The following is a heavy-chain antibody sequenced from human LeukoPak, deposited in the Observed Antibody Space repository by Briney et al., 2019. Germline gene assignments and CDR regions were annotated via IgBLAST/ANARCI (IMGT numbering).Heavy chain of an antibody. Sequence: GESLKISCKGSGYSSSSYWIAWVRQMPGKGLEWTGIIYPGDSDTRYSPSFQGQVTISADKSISTAYLQWSSLKASDTAMYYCARHLRSGDYVDYWGQGTLVTVSS. V-gene: IGHV5-51*01. D-gene: IGHD4-17*01. J-gene: IGHJ4*02. CDR1: GYSSSSYW. CDR2: IYPGDSDT. CDR3: ARHLRSGDYVDY.